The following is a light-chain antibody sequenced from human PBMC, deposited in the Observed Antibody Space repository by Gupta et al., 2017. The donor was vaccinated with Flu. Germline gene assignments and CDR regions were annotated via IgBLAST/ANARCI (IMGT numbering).Light chain of an antibody. CDR2: DAS. V-gene: IGKV3-15*01. J-gene: IGKJ4*01. CDR1: QTVSNN. CDR3: QQYDDWPT. Sequence: GERATLACRASQTVSNNFAWYQQKPGQAPRLLIYDASTTATGIPPRFRGSGSGTVFTLTVSSVQSEDCAIYFCQQYDDWPTFGGGTTVEIK.